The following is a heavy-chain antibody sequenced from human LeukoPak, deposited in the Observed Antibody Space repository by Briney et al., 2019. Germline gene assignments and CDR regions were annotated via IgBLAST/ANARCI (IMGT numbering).Heavy chain of an antibody. J-gene: IGHJ4*02. CDR3: ARTTGLHQDY. CDR1: GGSIRSGGYY. D-gene: IGHD1-1*01. CDR2: IYYSGTT. Sequence: PSQTLSLTCTVSGGSIRSGGYYWSWIRQHPGKGLEWIGYIYYSGTTYYNPSLKSRVIISVDTSQNQFSLNLSSGTAADTAVYYCARTTGLHQDYWGQGTLVTVSS. V-gene: IGHV4-31*03.